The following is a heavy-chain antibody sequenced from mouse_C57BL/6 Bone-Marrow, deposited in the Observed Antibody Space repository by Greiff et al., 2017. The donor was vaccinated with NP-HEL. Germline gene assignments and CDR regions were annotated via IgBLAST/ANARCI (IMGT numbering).Heavy chain of an antibody. CDR2: ILPGSCST. CDR3: AVWLRRRDPYWYFDV. J-gene: IGHJ1*03. CDR1: GYTFTGYW. D-gene: IGHD2-2*01. Sequence: VQLQQSGAELMKPGSSVKRSCKATGYTFTGYWIEWVKQRPGHGLAWIGEILPGSCSTNYNEKFKGKATFTAATSSNIAYMQLSSLTTEDSAIYYCAVWLRRRDPYWYFDVWGTGTTVTVSS. V-gene: IGHV1-9*01.